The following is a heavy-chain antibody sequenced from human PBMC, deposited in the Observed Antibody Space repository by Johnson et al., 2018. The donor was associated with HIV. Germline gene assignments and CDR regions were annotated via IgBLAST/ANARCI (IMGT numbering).Heavy chain of an antibody. CDR2: ISYDGSNK. V-gene: IGHV3-30*04. CDR3: ASESGFEWELLGGMHWAFDI. D-gene: IGHD1-26*01. J-gene: IGHJ3*02. Sequence: VQLVESGGGVVQPGRSLRLSCAASGFTFSNYAIHWVRQAPGKGLEWVAVISYDGSNKYYADSVKGRFTISRDNSKNTLYLQMNSLRAEDSALYYCASESGFEWELLGGMHWAFDIWGQGTMVTVSS. CDR1: GFTFSNYA.